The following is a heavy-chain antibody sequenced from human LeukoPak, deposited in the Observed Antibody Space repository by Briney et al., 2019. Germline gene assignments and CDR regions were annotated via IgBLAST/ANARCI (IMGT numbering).Heavy chain of an antibody. Sequence: GGSLRFSCAASGFTFSSYSMNWVRQAPGKGLEWVAVISYDGSNKYYADSVKGRFTISRDNSKNTLYLQMNSLRAEDTAVYYCARDKAVAGMPFDYWGQGTLVTVSS. CDR3: ARDKAVAGMPFDY. J-gene: IGHJ4*02. D-gene: IGHD6-19*01. V-gene: IGHV3-30*03. CDR2: ISYDGSNK. CDR1: GFTFSSYS.